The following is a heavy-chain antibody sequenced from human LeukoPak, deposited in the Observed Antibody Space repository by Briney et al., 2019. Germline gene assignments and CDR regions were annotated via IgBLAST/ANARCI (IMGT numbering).Heavy chain of an antibody. D-gene: IGHD3-16*01. J-gene: IGHJ6*03. CDR2: ISSSGSTI. CDR1: GFTFSSYE. CDR3: AREGAYYYYMDV. Sequence: PGGSLRLSCAASGFTFSSYEMNWVRQAPGKGLEWVSYISSSGSTIYYADSVKGRFTISRDNAKNSLYLQMSSLRAEDTALYYCAREGAYYYYMDVWGKGTTVTVSS. V-gene: IGHV3-48*03.